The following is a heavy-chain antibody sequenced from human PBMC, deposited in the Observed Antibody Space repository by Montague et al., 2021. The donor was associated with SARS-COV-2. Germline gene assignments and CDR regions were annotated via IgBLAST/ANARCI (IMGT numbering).Heavy chain of an antibody. J-gene: IGHJ4*02. CDR3: ARSHYDILTGYYTVFDY. D-gene: IGHD3-9*01. V-gene: IGHV2-70*01. CDR1: GFSLSTSGMC. Sequence: PALVKPTQTLTLTCTFSGFSLSTSGMCVSWIRQPSGKALEWLALIDWDDDKYYSTSLKTRLTISKDTSKNQVVLTMTNMDPVDTATYYCARSHYDILTGYYTVFDYWGQGTLVTVSS. CDR2: IDWDDDK.